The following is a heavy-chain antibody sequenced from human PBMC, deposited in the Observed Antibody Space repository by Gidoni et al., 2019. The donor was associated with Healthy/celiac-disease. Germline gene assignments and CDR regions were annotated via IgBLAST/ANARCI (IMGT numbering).Heavy chain of an antibody. V-gene: IGHV3-11*01. CDR3: ARDPKYYFDS. Sequence: QVRLVASGGGLVKPGGSLRLSCAASGFTFSDYYMSWIRQAPGKGLEWVSYISSSGRTIYYADAVQGRFTFSRDNAKNSLYLQMNSLRAEDTAVYYCARDPKYYFDSWGQGTLVTVSS. J-gene: IGHJ4*02. CDR1: GFTFSDYY. CDR2: ISSSGRTI.